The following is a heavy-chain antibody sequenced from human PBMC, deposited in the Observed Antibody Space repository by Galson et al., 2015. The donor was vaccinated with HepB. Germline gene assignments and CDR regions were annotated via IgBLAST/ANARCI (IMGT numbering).Heavy chain of an antibody. J-gene: IGHJ6*02. CDR1: GFSFNYFP. Sequence: SLRLSCAASGFSFNYFPMHWVRQAPGKGLEWVSLISWDGVTTYYADSVKGRFTVSRDNSKHSLFLQMNSLRTQDTALYYCVKDLTYYYGSGISRAYGLDVWGQGTPVTVAS. D-gene: IGHD3-10*01. V-gene: IGHV3-43*01. CDR2: ISWDGVTT. CDR3: VKDLTYYYGSGISRAYGLDV.